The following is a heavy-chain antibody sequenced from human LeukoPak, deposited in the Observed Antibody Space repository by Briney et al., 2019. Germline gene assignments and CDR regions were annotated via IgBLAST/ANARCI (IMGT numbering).Heavy chain of an antibody. D-gene: IGHD2-15*01. Sequence: GGSLRLSCAVSGFTFSTYEMNWFRQVPGKGLEWVSYISSSGDNKQYTSSVEGRFTISRDNAKNSLYLEMDSLGVEDTAIYYCARDGRGGVVGAFRLFDYWGHGTLVSVSS. CDR1: GFTFSTYE. J-gene: IGHJ4*01. V-gene: IGHV3-48*03. CDR2: ISSSGDNK. CDR3: ARDGRGGVVGAFRLFDY.